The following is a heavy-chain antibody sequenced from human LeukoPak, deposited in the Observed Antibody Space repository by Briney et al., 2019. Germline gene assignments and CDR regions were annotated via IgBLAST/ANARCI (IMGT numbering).Heavy chain of an antibody. CDR1: GFTFDDYG. CDR3: ARDTRTYYDFWSGYWDPYYSYGMDV. J-gene: IGHJ6*02. V-gene: IGHV3-20*01. CDR2: INWNGGST. D-gene: IGHD3-3*01. Sequence: PGGSLRLSCAASGFTFDDYGMSWVRQAPGKGLEWVSGINWNGGSTGYADSVKGRFTNSRDNVKSSLYLQMSSLRAEDTALYHCARDTRTYYDFWSGYWDPYYSYGMDVWGQGTTVTVSS.